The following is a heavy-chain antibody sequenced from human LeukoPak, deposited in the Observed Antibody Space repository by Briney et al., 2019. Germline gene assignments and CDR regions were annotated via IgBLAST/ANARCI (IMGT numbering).Heavy chain of an antibody. J-gene: IGHJ4*02. Sequence: SQTLSLTCALSGDIVSSNSAAWNWLRQSPSRGLEWLGRTYYRSKLYNDYAVSVKSRITINPDTSKNQFSLQLNSVTPEDTAVYYCARGTVLLWFTNWGQGTLVTVSS. CDR2: TYYRSKLYN. V-gene: IGHV6-1*01. CDR3: ARGTVLLWFTN. D-gene: IGHD3-10*01. CDR1: GDIVSSNSAA.